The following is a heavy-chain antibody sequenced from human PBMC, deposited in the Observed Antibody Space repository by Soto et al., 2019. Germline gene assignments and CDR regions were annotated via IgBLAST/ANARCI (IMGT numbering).Heavy chain of an antibody. CDR1: GGSVSSGSYY. Sequence: QVQLQESGPGLMKPSETLSLTCTVSGGSVSSGSYYWSWIRQPPGKGLEWIGYIYYSGSTNYNPSLKSRVTISVDTSKNQFSLKLSSVTAADTAMYYCARDRQIVATYYYYGMDVWGQGTTVTVSS. J-gene: IGHJ6*02. CDR2: IYYSGST. V-gene: IGHV4-61*01. D-gene: IGHD5-12*01. CDR3: ARDRQIVATYYYYGMDV.